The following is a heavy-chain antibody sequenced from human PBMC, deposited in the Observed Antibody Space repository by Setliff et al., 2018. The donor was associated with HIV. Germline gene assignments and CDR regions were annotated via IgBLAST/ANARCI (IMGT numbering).Heavy chain of an antibody. CDR1: GGSISSSSYY. V-gene: IGHV4-61*05. D-gene: IGHD3-22*01. CDR2: VFYSGIA. Sequence: PSETLSLTCTVSGGSISSSSYYWGWIRQPPGKGLEWIGYVFYSGIANYNSSLKSRVSISVDTSKNQFSLRLTSVTTADTAVYYCARADYDSTGYYFDLWGRGSLVTVSS. CDR3: ARADYDSTGYYFDL. J-gene: IGHJ4*02.